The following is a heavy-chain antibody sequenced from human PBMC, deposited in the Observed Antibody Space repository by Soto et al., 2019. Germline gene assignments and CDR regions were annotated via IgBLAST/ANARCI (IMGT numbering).Heavy chain of an antibody. J-gene: IGHJ4*02. D-gene: IGHD6-6*01. CDR1: GGSISSGGYY. CDR2: IYYSGST. V-gene: IGHV4-31*03. CDR3: ARGEYSSSSPTDFDY. Sequence: SETLSLTCTVSGGSISSGGYYWSWIRQHPGKGLEWIGYIYYSGSTYYNPSLKSRVTISVDTSKNQFSLKLSSVTAADTAVYYCARGEYSSSSPTDFDYWGQGTLVTVSS.